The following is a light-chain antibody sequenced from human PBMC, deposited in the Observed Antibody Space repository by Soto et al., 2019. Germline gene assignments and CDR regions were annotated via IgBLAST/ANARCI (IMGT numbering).Light chain of an antibody. V-gene: IGKV1-33*01. CDR3: QQYGNLLLS. Sequence: DIQMTQSPSSLSASVGDRVTITCQASQDISNYLNWYQQKPGKAPKLLIFDASNLETGVPSRFSGSGSGTDFTFTISSLQPEDSATYYCQQYGNLLLSFGGGTKVEIK. J-gene: IGKJ4*01. CDR1: QDISNY. CDR2: DAS.